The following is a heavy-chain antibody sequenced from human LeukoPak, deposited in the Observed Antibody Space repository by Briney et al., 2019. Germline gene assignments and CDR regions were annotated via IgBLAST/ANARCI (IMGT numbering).Heavy chain of an antibody. CDR3: AGFPERNDSPSWYYYYMDV. CDR2: ISSSSSYI. CDR1: GFTFSSYS. J-gene: IGHJ6*03. V-gene: IGHV3-21*01. Sequence: GGSLRLSCAASGFTFSSYSMNWVRQAPGKGLEWVSSISSSSSYIYYADSVKGRFTISRDNAKNSLYLQMNSLRAEDTAVYYCAGFPERNDSPSWYYYYMDVWGKGTTVTVSS. D-gene: IGHD1-1*01.